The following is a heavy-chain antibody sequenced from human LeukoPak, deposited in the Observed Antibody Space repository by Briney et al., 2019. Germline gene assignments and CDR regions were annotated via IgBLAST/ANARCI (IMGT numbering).Heavy chain of an antibody. V-gene: IGHV3-23*01. J-gene: IGHJ4*02. Sequence: SGGSLRLSCAASGFTFSSYAMSWVRQAPGKGLEWVSAISGSGGSTYYADSVKGRFTISRDNSKNTLYLQMNSLRAEDTAVYYCARSPLWTVRYYFDYWGQGTLVTVSS. CDR1: GFTFSSYA. D-gene: IGHD3-10*01. CDR2: ISGSGGST. CDR3: ARSPLWTVRYYFDY.